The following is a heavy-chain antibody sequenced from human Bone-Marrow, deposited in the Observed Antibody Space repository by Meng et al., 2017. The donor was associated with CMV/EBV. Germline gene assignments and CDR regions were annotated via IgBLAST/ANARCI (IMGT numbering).Heavy chain of an antibody. CDR3: ARGLQTRTTIFGIISHVPTYFDY. V-gene: IGHV4-34*01. D-gene: IGHD3-3*01. CDR1: YS. CDR2: INYSRST. J-gene: IGHJ4*02. Sequence: YSWRWLRQPPGKGLEWIGEINYSRSTNYNPSLKSRVTISVDTSKNQFSLKLRSVTAADTAVYYCARGLQTRTTIFGIISHVPTYFDYWGQGTLVTVSS.